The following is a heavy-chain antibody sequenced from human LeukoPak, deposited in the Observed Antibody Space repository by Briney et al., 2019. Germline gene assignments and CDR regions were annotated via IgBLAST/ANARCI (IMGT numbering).Heavy chain of an antibody. CDR1: GFTFSSYW. CDR2: VNHDGTEK. J-gene: IGHJ4*02. Sequence: GGTLRLSCVASGFTFSSYWMSWVRQAPGKGLEWVANVNHDGTEKYYVDSVKGRFTISRDNAQNSVYLQLNSLRAEDTALYYCARKRARATVFDFWGQGTVVTVSS. V-gene: IGHV3-7*01. CDR3: ARKRARATVFDF. D-gene: IGHD1-26*01.